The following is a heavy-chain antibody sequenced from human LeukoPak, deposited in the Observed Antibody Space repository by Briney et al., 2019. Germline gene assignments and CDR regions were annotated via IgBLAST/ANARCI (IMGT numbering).Heavy chain of an antibody. CDR2: INNSGTST. CDR1: GFAFSSYA. CDR3: ARSLKWNLVGFDY. D-gene: IGHD1-1*01. V-gene: IGHV3-23*05. Sequence: PGRSLRLSCAASGFAFSSYAINWVRQSPGQGRQWVSVINNSGTSTFYAGSVKGRFTISRDNSRNTLYLQMSSLRGEDTALYFCARSLKWNLVGFDYWGQGTLVTVSS. J-gene: IGHJ4*02.